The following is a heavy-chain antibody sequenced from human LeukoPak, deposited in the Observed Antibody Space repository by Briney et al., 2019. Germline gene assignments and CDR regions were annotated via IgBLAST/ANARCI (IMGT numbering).Heavy chain of an antibody. CDR3: ARDVGTIFGVVTPYYYYYGMDV. CDR2: ISWNSDDI. CDR1: GFNFDDYA. D-gene: IGHD3-3*01. J-gene: IGHJ6*02. Sequence: GRSLRLSRAASGFNFDDYAMHWVRQAPGKGLEWVSGISWNSDDIDYADSVKGRFTISRDNAKNSLYLQMNSLRAEDTAVYYCARDVGTIFGVVTPYYYYYGMDVWGQGTTVTVSS. V-gene: IGHV3-9*01.